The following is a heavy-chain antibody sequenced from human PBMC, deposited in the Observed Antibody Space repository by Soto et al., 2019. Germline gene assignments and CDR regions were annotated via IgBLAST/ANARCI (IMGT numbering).Heavy chain of an antibody. CDR3: ARVPSSSGRAHFDY. D-gene: IGHD2-15*01. CDR1: GFTFSSYS. Sequence: GGSLRLSCAASGFTFSSYSMNWVRQAPGKGLEWVSYISSSSSTIYYADSVKGRFTISRDNAKNSLYLQMNSLRAEDTAVYYCARVPSSSGRAHFDYWGQGPLVTVSS. CDR2: ISSSSSTI. J-gene: IGHJ4*02. V-gene: IGHV3-48*01.